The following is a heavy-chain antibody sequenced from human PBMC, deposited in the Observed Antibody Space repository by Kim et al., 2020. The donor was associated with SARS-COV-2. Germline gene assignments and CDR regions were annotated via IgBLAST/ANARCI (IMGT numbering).Heavy chain of an antibody. CDR2: IYASGTT. CDR1: GGSINNYY. Sequence: SETLSLTCTVSGGSINNYYWSWIRQPAGKGLEWIGRIYASGTTNYNPSLKSRVTMSVDTSKNQFSLNLSSVTAADTAVYYCARGGGYSSVKAEFDYWGQGTLVTASS. V-gene: IGHV4-4*07. CDR3: ARGGGYSSVKAEFDY. D-gene: IGHD6-19*01. J-gene: IGHJ4*02.